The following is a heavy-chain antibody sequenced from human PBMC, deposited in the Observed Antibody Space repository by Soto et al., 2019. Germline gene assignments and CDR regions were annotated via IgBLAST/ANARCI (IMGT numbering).Heavy chain of an antibody. CDR2: ISGSGGST. CDR1: GFTFSSYA. CDR3: AKGGRYFDWTLDY. V-gene: IGHV3-23*01. Sequence: GGSLRLSCSASGFTFSSYAMSWVRQAPGKGLEWVSAISGSGGSTYYADSAKGRFTISRDNSKNTLYLQMNSLRAEDTAVYYCAKGGRYFDWTLDYWGQGTLVTVSS. D-gene: IGHD3-9*01. J-gene: IGHJ4*02.